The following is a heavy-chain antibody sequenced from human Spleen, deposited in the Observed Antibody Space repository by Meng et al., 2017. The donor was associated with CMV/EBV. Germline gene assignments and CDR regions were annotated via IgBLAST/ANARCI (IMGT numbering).Heavy chain of an antibody. D-gene: IGHD3-10*01. CDR1: GYTFTSYG. V-gene: IGHV1-69*10. J-gene: IGHJ6*02. CDR3: ARLFTADRGGEYYYYDYGMNV. CDR2: IIPVLGIA. Sequence: SVKVSCKASGYTFTSYGISWVRQAPGQGLQWMGGIIPVLGIANYAQKFQGRVTITADKSTSTAYMELSSLRSEDTAVYYCARLFTADRGGEYYYYDYGMNVWGQGTAVTVSS.